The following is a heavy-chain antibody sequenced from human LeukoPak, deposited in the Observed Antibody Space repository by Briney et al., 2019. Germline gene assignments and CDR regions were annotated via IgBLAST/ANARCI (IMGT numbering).Heavy chain of an antibody. J-gene: IGHJ4*02. V-gene: IGHV3-30-3*01. Sequence: PGRSLRLSCAASGFTFSSYAMHWVRQAPGKGLEWVAVISYDGSNKYYADSVKGRFTISRDNSKNTLYLQMNSLRAEDTAVYYCARDPGPTEGFDYWGQGTLVTVSS. CDR3: ARDPGPTEGFDY. CDR2: ISYDGSNK. CDR1: GFTFSSYA.